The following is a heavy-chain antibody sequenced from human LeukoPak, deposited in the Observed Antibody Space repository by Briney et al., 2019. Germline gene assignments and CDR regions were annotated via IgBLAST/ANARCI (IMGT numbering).Heavy chain of an antibody. CDR2: ISSDGSNE. V-gene: IGHV3-30*03. CDR1: GFTFSGYG. J-gene: IGHJ4*02. Sequence: PGRSLRLSCAASGFTFSGYGMHWVRQAPGKGLEWVAAISSDGSNEYYADSVKGRFTISRDNSKNTVYVQMNSLRAEDTAVYYCAFCGGDCYTFVDYWGQGTLVTVSS. D-gene: IGHD2-21*02. CDR3: AFCGGDCYTFVDY.